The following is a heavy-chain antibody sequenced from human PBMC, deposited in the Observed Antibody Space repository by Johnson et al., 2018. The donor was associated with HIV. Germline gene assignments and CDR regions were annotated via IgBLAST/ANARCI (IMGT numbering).Heavy chain of an antibody. Sequence: QVQLVESGGGVVQPGRSLRLSCGAFGFDFNTHNIHWVRQAPGKGLEWVTLISYHGSDTYYADSVQGRFTISRDNSRNMVYLEMNSLRTEDTAVYYCARGLKGAFDIWGQGTRVTVSA. CDR3: ARGLKGAFDI. CDR1: GFDFNTHN. V-gene: IGHV3-30*04. CDR2: ISYHGSDT. J-gene: IGHJ3*02.